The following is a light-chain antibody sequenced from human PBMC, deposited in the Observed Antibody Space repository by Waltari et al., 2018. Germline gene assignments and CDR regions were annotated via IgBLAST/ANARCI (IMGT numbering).Light chain of an antibody. CDR1: QGISSY. J-gene: IGKJ1*01. CDR3: QQYYSYPRT. Sequence: AIRITQSPSSLSSSTGDRVTITCRASQGISSYLAWYQQKPGKAPKLLIYTASTWQSGVPSRFSGSGSGTDFTLTISCLQSEDFATYYCQQYYSYPRTFGQGTRGEIK. CDR2: TAS. V-gene: IGKV1-8*01.